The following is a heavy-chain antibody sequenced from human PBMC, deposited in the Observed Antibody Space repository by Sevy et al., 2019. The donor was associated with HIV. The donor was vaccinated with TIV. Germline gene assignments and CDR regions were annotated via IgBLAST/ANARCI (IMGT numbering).Heavy chain of an antibody. CDR1: GYTFTSFG. D-gene: IGHD3-16*01. J-gene: IGHJ5*02. CDR2: ISAYNGNT. Sequence: ASVKVSCKASGYTFTSFGITWVRQAPGQGLEWMGWISAYNGNTNYAQKVQGRVTMTTDTSTSTAYMELRSLRSDDTAIYYCARGVGGKNWFDPWGQGTLVNVSS. V-gene: IGHV1-18*04. CDR3: ARGVGGKNWFDP.